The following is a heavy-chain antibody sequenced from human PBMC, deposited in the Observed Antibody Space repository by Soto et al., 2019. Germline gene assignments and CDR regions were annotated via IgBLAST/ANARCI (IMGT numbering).Heavy chain of an antibody. CDR1: GGSFSAYH. CDR3: ARVWTTVTNWFDP. Sequence: PSETLSLTCAVYGGSFSAYHWSWIRQPPGKALEWIGHTYHSGNPYYNPSLKSRVTISVDKSKNQFSLKLSSVTAADTAVYYCARVWTTVTNWFDPWGQGTLVTVSS. V-gene: IGHV4-34*01. J-gene: IGHJ5*02. CDR2: TYHSGNP. D-gene: IGHD4-17*01.